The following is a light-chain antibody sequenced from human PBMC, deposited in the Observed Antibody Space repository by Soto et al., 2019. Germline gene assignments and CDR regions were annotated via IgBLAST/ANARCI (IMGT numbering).Light chain of an antibody. CDR3: QKYDSAPWT. Sequence: DIQMTQSPSSLSASVRDRVTITCRARQGISNYLTWYQQKPGKVPKLLIYAASTLQSGVPSRFSGSGSGTDFTLTISSLQPEDVATYSCQKYDSAPWTFGQGTKVEIK. J-gene: IGKJ1*01. V-gene: IGKV1-27*01. CDR2: AAS. CDR1: QGISNY.